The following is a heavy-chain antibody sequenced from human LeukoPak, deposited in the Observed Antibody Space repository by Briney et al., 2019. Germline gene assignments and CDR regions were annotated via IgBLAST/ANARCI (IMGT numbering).Heavy chain of an antibody. CDR3: ARGFPDSTGYYPYFDY. D-gene: IGHD3-22*01. CDR1: GYSFTTYN. Sequence: GESLQISCKGSGYSFTTYNIGWVRQMPGKGLEWMGIIYPTDSDTRYSPSFQGQVTISADKSINTAYLQWSSLKASDTAIYYCARGFPDSTGYYPYFDYWGQGTLVTVSS. J-gene: IGHJ4*02. CDR2: IYPTDSDT. V-gene: IGHV5-51*01.